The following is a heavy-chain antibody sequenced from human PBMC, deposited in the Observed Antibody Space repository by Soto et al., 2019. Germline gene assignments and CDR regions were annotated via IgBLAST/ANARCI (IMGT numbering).Heavy chain of an antibody. D-gene: IGHD2-2*01. V-gene: IGHV1-18*01. CDR3: ARIIGGYCSSTSCYGLYYMDV. CDR2: MNPTSGNT. CDR1: AYTFTSYD. Sequence: AAVKVSCKASAYTFTSYDINWVRQTTGQGLEWMGWMNPTSGNTNYAQKLQGRVTMTTDTSTSTAYMELRSLRSDDTAVYYCARIIGGYCSSTSCYGLYYMDVCGKGTTVTLSS. J-gene: IGHJ6*03.